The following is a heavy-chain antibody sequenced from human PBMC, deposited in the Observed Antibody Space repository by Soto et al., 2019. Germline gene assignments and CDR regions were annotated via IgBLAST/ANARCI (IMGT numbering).Heavy chain of an antibody. CDR1: GGTFSSYA. V-gene: IGHV1-69*01. J-gene: IGHJ6*02. CDR3: ARDPSESPHSKNYYGMDV. CDR2: IIPIFGTA. Sequence: QVQLVQSGAEVKKPGSSVKVSCKASGGTFSSYAISWVRQAPGQGLEWMGGIIPIFGTANYAQKFQGRVTITADESTSTAYMELSSLRSEDTAVYYCARDPSESPHSKNYYGMDVWGQGTTVTVSS.